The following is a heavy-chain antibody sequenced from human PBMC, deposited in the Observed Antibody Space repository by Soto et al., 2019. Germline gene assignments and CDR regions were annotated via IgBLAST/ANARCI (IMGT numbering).Heavy chain of an antibody. D-gene: IGHD2-15*01. V-gene: IGHV4-59*01. CDR1: GGSMSSYY. Sequence: ASETLSLTCTVSGGSMSSYYWSWIRQPPGKGLEWIGEINYIGSTNYNPSLKSRVTMSVDTSRNQLSLNLTSVTAADTAVYYCARGYSPALGAAWDLVNWFDPWGQGTLVTVSS. J-gene: IGHJ5*02. CDR3: ARGYSPALGAAWDLVNWFDP. CDR2: INYIGST.